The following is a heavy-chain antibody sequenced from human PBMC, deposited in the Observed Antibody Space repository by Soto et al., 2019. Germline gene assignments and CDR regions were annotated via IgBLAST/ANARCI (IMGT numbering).Heavy chain of an antibody. D-gene: IGHD2-15*01. Sequence: VQLVESGGGLVQPGRSLRLSCAASGFTFDDYAMHWVRQAPGKGLEWVAVISYDGSNKYYADSVKGRFTISRDNSKNTLYLQMNSLRAEDTAVYYCARDGAVGGCLDYWGQGTLVTVSS. CDR2: ISYDGSNK. CDR3: ARDGAVGGCLDY. J-gene: IGHJ4*02. CDR1: GFTFDDYA. V-gene: IGHV3-30-3*01.